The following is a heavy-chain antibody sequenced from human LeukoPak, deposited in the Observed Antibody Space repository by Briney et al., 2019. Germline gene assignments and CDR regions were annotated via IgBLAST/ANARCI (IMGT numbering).Heavy chain of an antibody. CDR1: GGSISSSSYY. Sequence: SETLSLTCTVSGGSISSSSYYWGWIRQPPGKGLEWIGSIYYSGSTYYNPSLKTRVTISVDTPKNQFSLELSSVTAADTAVYYCARPGRYCSSTSCYSLFDYWGQGTLVTVSS. D-gene: IGHD2-2*01. V-gene: IGHV4-39*01. CDR3: ARPGRYCSSTSCYSLFDY. J-gene: IGHJ4*02. CDR2: IYYSGST.